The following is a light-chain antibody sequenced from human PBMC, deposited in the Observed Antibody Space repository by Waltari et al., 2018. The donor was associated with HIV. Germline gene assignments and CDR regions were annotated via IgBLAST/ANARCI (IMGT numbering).Light chain of an antibody. CDR3: QVWHAKSDHWV. CDR1: NLDNKG. Sequence: YVLTQPPSVSVAPGKTARITCGGNNLDNKGVHWYQQVPGQAPRLVMYDESDRPSGVPARFSGSNSGNTATLTISRVEVGDEADYYCQVWHAKSDHWVFGGGTRLAVL. J-gene: IGLJ3*02. CDR2: DES. V-gene: IGLV3-21*03.